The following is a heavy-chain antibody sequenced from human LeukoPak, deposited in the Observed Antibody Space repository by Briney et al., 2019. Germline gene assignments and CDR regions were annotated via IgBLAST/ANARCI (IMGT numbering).Heavy chain of an antibody. CDR1: GGSISSYY. D-gene: IGHD1-1*01. CDR2: IYYSGST. V-gene: IGHV4-59*04. Sequence: SETLSLTCTVSGGSISSYYWNWIRQPPGKGLGWIGTIYYSGSTYYNPSLKSRVTISVDTSKNQFSLKLTSVTAADTAVYYCARPVPSRLGWFDPWGQGTLVTVSS. CDR3: ARPVPSRLGWFDP. J-gene: IGHJ5*02.